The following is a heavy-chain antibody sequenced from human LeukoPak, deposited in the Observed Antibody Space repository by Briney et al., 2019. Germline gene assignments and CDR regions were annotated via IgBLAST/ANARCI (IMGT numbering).Heavy chain of an antibody. J-gene: IGHJ4*02. D-gene: IGHD2-2*01. CDR1: GFRFSDHH. CDR3: VRLGSTSPGNWYKLFDQ. Sequence: GGSLRLSCAASGFRFSDHHMEWVRQAPGKGLEWVGRIRNKANGYTTEYAASVNGRFTISRDDSKSSLFLQMNGLITEDTAVYYCVRLGSTSPGNWYKLFDQWGQGTLVTVSS. CDR2: IRNKANGYTT. V-gene: IGHV3-72*01.